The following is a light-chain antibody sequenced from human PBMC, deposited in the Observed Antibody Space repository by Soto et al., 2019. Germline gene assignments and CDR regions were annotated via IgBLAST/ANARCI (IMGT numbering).Light chain of an antibody. J-gene: IGKJ1*01. CDR1: QSISSW. CDR2: DAS. CDR3: QQYNSYSWT. V-gene: IGKV1-5*01. Sequence: DIQMTQSPSTLSASVGDRVTITCRASQSISSWLAWYQQKPGKAPKLLIYDASSLESGLPSRFSGSGSGTVFSLAISSLQTDDFATYYCQQYNSYSWTFGQGTKVEIK.